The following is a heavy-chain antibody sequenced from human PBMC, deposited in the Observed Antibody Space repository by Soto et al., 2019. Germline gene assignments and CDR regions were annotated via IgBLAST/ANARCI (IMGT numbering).Heavy chain of an antibody. V-gene: IGHV3-72*01. CDR2: SRNKANNYTT. CDR1: AFTFSGHY. CDR3: VRATYFSDSSGYTRCLDY. J-gene: IGHJ4*02. D-gene: IGHD3-22*01. Sequence: GGSLRLSCAASAFTFSGHYMVWVRQAPGKGLEWVGRSRNKANNYTTEYAASVKGRFTISRDDSKNSLYLQMNSLKTEDTAVYYCVRATYFSDSSGYTRCLDYWGQGTLVTVS.